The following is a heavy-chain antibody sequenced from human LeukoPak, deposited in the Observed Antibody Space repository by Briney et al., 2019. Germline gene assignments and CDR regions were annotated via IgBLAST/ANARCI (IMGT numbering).Heavy chain of an antibody. CDR2: INGGGDNT. CDR3: AKGSSPLGFFDY. J-gene: IGHJ4*02. Sequence: GGSLRLSCTASGFAFSIYAISWVRQAPGKGLEWFSAINGGGDNTYYADSVKGRFTISRDNSKNTLYLQMNSVRAEDTAVYYCAKGSSPLGFFDYWGQGTLVTVSS. D-gene: IGHD6-13*01. V-gene: IGHV3-23*01. CDR1: GFAFSIYA.